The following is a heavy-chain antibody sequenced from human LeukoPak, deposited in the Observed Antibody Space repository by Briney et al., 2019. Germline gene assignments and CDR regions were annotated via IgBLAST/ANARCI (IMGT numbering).Heavy chain of an antibody. J-gene: IGHJ4*02. CDR3: ARVRLGELSLSGDY. CDR1: GGSFSGYY. CDR2: INHSGST. Sequence: PSETLSLTCAVYGGSFSGYYWSWIRQPPGKGLEWIGEINHSGSTNYNPSLKSRVTISVDTSKNQFSLKLSSVTAADTAVYYCARVRLGELSLSGDYWGQGTLVTVSS. D-gene: IGHD3-16*02. V-gene: IGHV4-34*01.